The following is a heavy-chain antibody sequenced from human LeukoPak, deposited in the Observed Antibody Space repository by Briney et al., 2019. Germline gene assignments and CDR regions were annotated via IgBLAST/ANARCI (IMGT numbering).Heavy chain of an antibody. CDR1: GFTFSSYW. J-gene: IGHJ4*02. CDR3: ARVPGYCSGGSCPFDY. Sequence: GGSLRLSCAASGFTFSSYWMHWVRQAPGKGLVWVSRINSDGSSTSYADSVKGRFTISRDNAKNTLYLQMNSLRAEDTAVYYCARVPGYCSGGSCPFDYWGQGTLVTVPS. V-gene: IGHV3-74*01. CDR2: INSDGSST. D-gene: IGHD2-15*01.